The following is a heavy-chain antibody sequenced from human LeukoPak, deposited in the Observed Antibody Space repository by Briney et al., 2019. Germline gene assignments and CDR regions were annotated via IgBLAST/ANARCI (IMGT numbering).Heavy chain of an antibody. J-gene: IGHJ3*02. CDR2: MKLDGGDK. V-gene: IGHV3-7*01. CDR3: ARGSRGAFDI. Sequence: GGSLRLSCAASRFAFSSYWMSWVHQAPGKGLEWVANMKLDGGDKYYVGSVKGRFTISGDNAKNSLYLQMNSLRADDTAVYYCARGSRGAFDIWGQGTMVTVSS. CDR1: RFAFSSYW. D-gene: IGHD6-19*01.